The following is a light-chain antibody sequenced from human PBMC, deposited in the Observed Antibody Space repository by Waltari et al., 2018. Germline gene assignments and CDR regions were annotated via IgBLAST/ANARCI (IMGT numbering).Light chain of an antibody. V-gene: IGKV1-39*01. Sequence: DIQMTQSPSSLSASVGDRVTITCRASQSISSYLNWYQQKPGKAPKLLIYGASSLRGGAPSRFSCSRSGTDFTLTISSLQPEDFASYYCQQTYSSPLTFGPGTKLDIK. CDR1: QSISSY. J-gene: IGKJ3*01. CDR2: GAS. CDR3: QQTYSSPLT.